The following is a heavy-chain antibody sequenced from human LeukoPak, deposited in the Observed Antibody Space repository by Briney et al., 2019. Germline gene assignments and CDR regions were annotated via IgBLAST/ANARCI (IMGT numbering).Heavy chain of an antibody. Sequence: SETLSLTCTVSGGSLTSSSYYWGWIRQPPGKGLEWIGSIYYSGRTYYNPSLKSRVTISVDTSKNQFSLKLSSVTAADTAVYYCARHCPRFYYYDSSGYWTDDAFDIWGLGTMVTVSS. V-gene: IGHV4-39*01. D-gene: IGHD3-22*01. CDR2: IYYSGRT. J-gene: IGHJ3*02. CDR3: ARHCPRFYYYDSSGYWTDDAFDI. CDR1: GGSLTSSSYY.